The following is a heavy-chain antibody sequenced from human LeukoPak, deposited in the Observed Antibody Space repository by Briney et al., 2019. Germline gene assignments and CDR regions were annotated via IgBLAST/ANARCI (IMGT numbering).Heavy chain of an antibody. V-gene: IGHV3-9*01. D-gene: IGHD5-12*01. CDR2: ISWNSGSI. J-gene: IGHJ4*02. CDR3: AKVSAGRYSGYVGA. Sequence: ISWNSGSIGYADSVEGRFTISRDNAKNSLYLQMSSLRAEDTALYYCAKVSAGRYSGYVGAWGQGTLVTVSS.